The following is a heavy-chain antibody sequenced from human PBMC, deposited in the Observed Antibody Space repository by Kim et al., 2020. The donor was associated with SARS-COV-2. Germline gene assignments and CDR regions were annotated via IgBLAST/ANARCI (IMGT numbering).Heavy chain of an antibody. V-gene: IGHV1-69*13. J-gene: IGHJ4*02. CDR1: GGTFSSYA. D-gene: IGHD3-22*01. Sequence: SVKVSCKASGGTFSSYAISWVRQAPGQGLEWMGGIIPIFGTANYAQKFQGRVTITADESTSTAYMELSSLRSEDTAVYYCARGAKNSVKYAAKEDYYDSSGYSFDYWGQGTLVTVSS. CDR2: IIPIFGTA. CDR3: ARGAKNSVKYAAKEDYYDSSGYSFDY.